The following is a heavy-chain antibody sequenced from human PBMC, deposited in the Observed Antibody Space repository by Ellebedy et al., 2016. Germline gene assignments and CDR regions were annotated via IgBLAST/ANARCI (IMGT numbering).Heavy chain of an antibody. D-gene: IGHD5-18*01. V-gene: IGHV3-53*01. J-gene: IGHJ4*01. Sequence: GGSLRLSCAATGLTVSSAYISWFRQTPGRGPEWVAMTSPDGSTHYPDSVRGRFTMSRDNSKNTLYLQMNSLTAEDTAVYFCASSGYSYAWGHWGQGTLVTVSS. CDR1: GLTVSSAY. CDR2: TSPDGST. CDR3: ASSGYSYAWGH.